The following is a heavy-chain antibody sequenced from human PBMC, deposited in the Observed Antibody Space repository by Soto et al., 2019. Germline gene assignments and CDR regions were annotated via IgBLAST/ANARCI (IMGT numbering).Heavy chain of an antibody. CDR2: ISSSSDST. CDR3: ARGRVKGTTSSCQVYH. Sequence: QVQVVESGGGLVKPGVSLRLSCAASGFTFSDYYMSCIRQDPGKGLDWVSFISSSSDSTKYADSVKARFTISRDKAKNSLYLQLNSLSAEDTAVYYCARGRVKGTTSSCQVYHWGKGTLVTVSS. D-gene: IGHD1-7*01. V-gene: IGHV3-11*05. J-gene: IGHJ5*02. CDR1: GFTFSDYY.